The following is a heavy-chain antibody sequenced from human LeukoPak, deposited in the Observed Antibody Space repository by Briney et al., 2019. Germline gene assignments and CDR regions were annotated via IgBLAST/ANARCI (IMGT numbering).Heavy chain of an antibody. CDR2: INSDGSIT. CDR3: ARDYDFWSGFFDY. CDR1: GFTFSNYW. Sequence: PGGSLRLSCAASGFTFSNYWMHWVRQAPGKGLVWVSRINSDGSITSYADSVKGRFTISRDNAKNTLSLHMNSLRAEDTAVYYCARDYDFWSGFFDYWGPGTLVTVSS. D-gene: IGHD3-3*01. V-gene: IGHV3-74*01. J-gene: IGHJ4*02.